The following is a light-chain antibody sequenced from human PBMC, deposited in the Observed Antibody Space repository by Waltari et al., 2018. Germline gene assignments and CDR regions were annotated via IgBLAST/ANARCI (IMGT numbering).Light chain of an antibody. V-gene: IGLV1-47*01. Sequence: QSVLTQPPSASGTPGQRVTISCSGSRSNIGSNYVYWYQQLPGTAPKLLIQRNNHRPSGVPDRVAGSKSGTSASLAISGLRSEDEADYYCAAWDDSLSGRVFGGGTKVTVL. CDR1: RSNIGSNY. J-gene: IGLJ3*02. CDR2: RNN. CDR3: AAWDDSLSGRV.